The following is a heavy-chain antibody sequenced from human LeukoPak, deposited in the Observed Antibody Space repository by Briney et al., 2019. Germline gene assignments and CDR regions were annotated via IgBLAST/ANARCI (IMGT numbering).Heavy chain of an antibody. V-gene: IGHV4-59*01. J-gene: IGHJ3*02. CDR1: GGSISSYY. Sequence: KPSETLSLTCTVSGGSISSYYWSWIRQPPGKGLEWIGYIYYSGSTNYNPSLKSRVTISVDTSKNQFSLKLSSVTAADTAVYYCAREKVYYDSSGYYLGDAFDIWGQGTMVTVSS. CDR3: AREKVYYDSSGYYLGDAFDI. D-gene: IGHD3-22*01. CDR2: IYYSGST.